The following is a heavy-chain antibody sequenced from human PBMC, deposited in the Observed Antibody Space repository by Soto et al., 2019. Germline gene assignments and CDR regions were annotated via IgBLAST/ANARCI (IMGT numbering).Heavy chain of an antibody. J-gene: IGHJ3*02. CDR2: ISSSSSTI. D-gene: IGHD2-8*01. CDR3: ARGMGVVLMVYAIRLDAFDI. V-gene: IGHV3-48*01. Sequence: GGSLRLSCAASGFTFSSYSMNWVRQAPGKGLEWVSYISSSSSTIYYADSVKGRFTISRDNAKNSLYLQMNSLRAEDTAVYYCARGMGVVLMVYAIRLDAFDIWGQGTVVTVSS. CDR1: GFTFSSYS.